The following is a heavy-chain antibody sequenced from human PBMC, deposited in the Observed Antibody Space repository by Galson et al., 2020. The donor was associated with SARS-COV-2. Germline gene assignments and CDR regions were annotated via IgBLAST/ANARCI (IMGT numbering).Heavy chain of an antibody. Sequence: ETSETLSLTCTVSGGSISSYYWSWIRQPAGKGLEWIGRIYTSGSTNYNPSLKSRVTMSVDTSKNQFSLKLSSVTAADTAVYYCARDHTSYGDYPNWFDPWGQGTLVTVSS. CDR1: GGSISSYY. CDR3: ARDHTSYGDYPNWFDP. CDR2: IYTSGST. V-gene: IGHV4-4*07. D-gene: IGHD4-17*01. J-gene: IGHJ5*02.